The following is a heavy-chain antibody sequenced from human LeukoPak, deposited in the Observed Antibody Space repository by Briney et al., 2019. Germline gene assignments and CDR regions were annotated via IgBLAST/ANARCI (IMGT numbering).Heavy chain of an antibody. D-gene: IGHD6-13*01. CDR3: AGAPIAAAGTRLGY. V-gene: IGHV4-34*01. CDR1: GGSFSGYY. CDR2: INHSGST. J-gene: IGHJ4*02. Sequence: SETLSLTCAVYGGSFSGYYWSWIRQPPGKGLEWIGEINHSGSTNYNPSLKSRVTLSVDTSKNQFSLKLRSVTAADTAVYYCAGAPIAAAGTRLGYWGQGTLVTVSS.